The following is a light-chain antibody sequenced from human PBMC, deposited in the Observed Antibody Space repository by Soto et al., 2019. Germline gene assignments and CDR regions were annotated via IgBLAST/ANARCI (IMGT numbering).Light chain of an antibody. CDR3: QQYNNWSRT. Sequence: EIVLTQSPGTLSLSPGERATLSWSASQSVSSNLAWYQQKPGQAPRLLIYGASTRATGIPARFSGSGSGTEFTLTISSLQSEDFAVYYCQQYNNWSRTFGQGTKVDI. CDR1: QSVSSN. CDR2: GAS. V-gene: IGKV3-15*01. J-gene: IGKJ1*01.